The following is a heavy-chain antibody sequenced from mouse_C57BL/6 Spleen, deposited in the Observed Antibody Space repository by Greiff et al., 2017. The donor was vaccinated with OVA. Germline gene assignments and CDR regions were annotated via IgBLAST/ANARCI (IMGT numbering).Heavy chain of an antibody. Sequence: VQLQQSGAELVKPGASVKLSCKASGYTFTEYTIHWVKQRSGQGLEWIGWFYPGSGSITYNEKFKDKATLTADKSSSTVYMELSRLTSEDSAVYFCARHEEGYYYGSSYGYFDVWGTGTTVTVSS. J-gene: IGHJ1*03. D-gene: IGHD1-1*01. CDR1: GYTFTEYT. CDR2: FYPGSGSI. V-gene: IGHV1-62-2*01. CDR3: ARHEEGYYYGSSYGYFDV.